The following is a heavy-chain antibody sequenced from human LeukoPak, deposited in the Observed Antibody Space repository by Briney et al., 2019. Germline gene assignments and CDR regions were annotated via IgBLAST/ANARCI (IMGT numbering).Heavy chain of an antibody. CDR1: GGSVSSGSYY. D-gene: IGHD5-24*01. Sequence: PSETLSLTCTVSGGSVSSGSYYWSWIRQPPGKGLEWIGYIYYSGSTNYNPSLKSRVTISVDTSKNQFSLKLSSVTAADTAVYYCARVEVEMATVDYWGQGTLVTVSS. J-gene: IGHJ4*02. CDR2: IYYSGST. CDR3: ARVEVEMATVDY. V-gene: IGHV4-61*01.